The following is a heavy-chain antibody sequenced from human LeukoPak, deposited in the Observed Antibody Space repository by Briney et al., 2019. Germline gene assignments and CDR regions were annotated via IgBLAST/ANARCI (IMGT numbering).Heavy chain of an antibody. CDR3: ARDVFFSGSSPLGY. Sequence: ASVKVSCKASGYTFTSYGISWVRQAPGQGLEWMGWISAYNGNTNYAQKLQGRVTMTTDTSTSTAYMELRSLRSDDTAVCYCARDVFFSGSSPLGYWGQGTLVTVSS. D-gene: IGHD2-2*01. V-gene: IGHV1-18*01. J-gene: IGHJ4*02. CDR2: ISAYNGNT. CDR1: GYTFTSYG.